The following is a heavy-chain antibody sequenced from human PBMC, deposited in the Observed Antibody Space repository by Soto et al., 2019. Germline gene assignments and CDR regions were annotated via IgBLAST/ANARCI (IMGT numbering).Heavy chain of an antibody. Sequence: QAQLVQSGAEVKKPGASVKVSCKASGYTFTSYDINWGRQAPGQGLEWLGWMDPNSGSTGYAQNFQGRVTMTRNISINTAHMELRSLRSEDTAVYYCAGERKFDFWGKGLDVWGQGTTVTVSS. V-gene: IGHV1-8*01. J-gene: IGHJ6*02. CDR2: MDPNSGST. D-gene: IGHD3-3*01. CDR1: GYTFTSYD. CDR3: AGERKFDFWGKGLDV.